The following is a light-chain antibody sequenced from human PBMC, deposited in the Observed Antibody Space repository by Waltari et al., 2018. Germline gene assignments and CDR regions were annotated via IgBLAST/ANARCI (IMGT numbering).Light chain of an antibody. Sequence: QSVLTQPPSVSAAPGQKVTTSCPGSNSNTGHKDVSWYQQVPGTAPKLLIYDNDKRPSGIPDRFSGFKSGTSATLGITGLQTGDEAEYYCGTWDSSLSDVVFGGGTKLTVL. CDR1: NSNTGHKD. CDR3: GTWDSSLSDVV. CDR2: DND. J-gene: IGLJ3*02. V-gene: IGLV1-51*01.